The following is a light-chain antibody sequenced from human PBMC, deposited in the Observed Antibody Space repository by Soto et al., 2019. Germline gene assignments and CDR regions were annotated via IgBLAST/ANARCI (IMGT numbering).Light chain of an antibody. Sequence: QSALTQPRSVSGSPGQSVTISCTGTGSDVGAYNCVSWYQQHPGKAPKFIIYDVSKRPSGVPDRFSGSKSGNTASLTITGLQAEDEAEYYCCSYAGSPYVFGTGTKVTVL. CDR1: GSDVGAYNC. J-gene: IGLJ1*01. CDR3: CSYAGSPYV. V-gene: IGLV2-11*01. CDR2: DVS.